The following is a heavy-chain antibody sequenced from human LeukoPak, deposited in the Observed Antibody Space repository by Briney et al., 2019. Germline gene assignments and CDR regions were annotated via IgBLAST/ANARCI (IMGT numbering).Heavy chain of an antibody. D-gene: IGHD5-12*01. CDR2: INSDGSIA. CDR3: ARDIRTRGYEAKGLDF. J-gene: IGHJ4*02. CDR1: GFSFYDYW. V-gene: IGHV3-74*01. Sequence: PGGSLRLSCVASGFSFYDYWMHWVRQAPGKGLEWVSYINSDGSIATYADSVKGRFTISRDAAKNTVHLQMNSLRAEDTAIYYCARDIRTRGYEAKGLDFWGQGTLVTVSS.